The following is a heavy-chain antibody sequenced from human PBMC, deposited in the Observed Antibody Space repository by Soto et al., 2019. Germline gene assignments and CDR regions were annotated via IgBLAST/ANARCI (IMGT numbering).Heavy chain of an antibody. CDR3: ARTSRFDS. J-gene: IGHJ4*02. CDR2: INHSGST. V-gene: IGHV4-34*01. D-gene: IGHD6-6*01. CDR1: GGSVRGSY. Sequence: PSETLSLTCAVYGGSVRGSYWSWIRQPPGKGLEWIGEINHSGSTNYNPSLKSRVTISVDTSKNQFSLKLSSVTAADTAVYYCARTSRFDSWGRGTLVTVSS.